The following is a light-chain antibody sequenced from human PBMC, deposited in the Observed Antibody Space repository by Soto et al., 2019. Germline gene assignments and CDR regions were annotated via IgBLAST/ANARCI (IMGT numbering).Light chain of an antibody. CDR1: QTISSW. CDR3: QQYKSYPYT. J-gene: IGKJ2*01. Sequence: DLQMTQSPSTLSASVGDRVTITCRASQTISSWLAWYQQKPGKAPKLLIYKASSLESGVPSRFSGSGSGTDFTLTISSLQPVDFATYYCQQYKSYPYTFGQGTKLEIK. CDR2: KAS. V-gene: IGKV1-5*03.